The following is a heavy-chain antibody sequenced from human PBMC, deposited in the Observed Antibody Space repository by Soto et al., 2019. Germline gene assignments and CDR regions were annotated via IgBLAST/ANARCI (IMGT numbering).Heavy chain of an antibody. J-gene: IGHJ5*02. CDR2: ISDFEAGA. D-gene: IGHD3-9*01. V-gene: IGHV1-18*01. Sequence: QGQLVQSGTEVKKPGASVKVSCKASGYTYSNYGISWVRQAPGQGLEWMGWISDFEAGANYGQRFRGRVTLNIDTSPITAYTELRRLTSDDTAVYSGVRDYDIWGEDWFDPWGQGTLVIVSS. CDR1: GYTYSNYG. CDR3: VRDYDIWGEDWFDP.